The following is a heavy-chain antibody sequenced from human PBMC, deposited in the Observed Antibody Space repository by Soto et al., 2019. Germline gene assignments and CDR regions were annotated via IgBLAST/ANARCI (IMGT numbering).Heavy chain of an antibody. D-gene: IGHD6-19*01. CDR1: GGSISSYY. Sequence: SEPLSLTXTVSGGSISSYYWSWIRQPPGTGLEWIGYIYYSGSTNYNPSLKSRVTISVDTSKNQFSLKLSSVTAADTAVYYCARVLPSGWTYYYGMDVWGQGTTVTVSS. J-gene: IGHJ6*02. CDR2: IYYSGST. V-gene: IGHV4-59*01. CDR3: ARVLPSGWTYYYGMDV.